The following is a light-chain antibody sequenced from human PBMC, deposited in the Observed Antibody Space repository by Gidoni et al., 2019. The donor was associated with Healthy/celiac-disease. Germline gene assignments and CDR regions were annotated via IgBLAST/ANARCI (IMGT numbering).Light chain of an antibody. Sequence: DIVMTQSPDSLAVSLGERATINCKSSQSVLYSSNNKNYLAWYQQKPGQPPKLLIYWASTRESGVPDRFRGSGSGTDFTLTISGLQAEDVAVYYCQQYYSTPPAFGQGTKLEIK. V-gene: IGKV4-1*01. J-gene: IGKJ2*01. CDR1: QSVLYSSNNKNY. CDR3: QQYYSTPPA. CDR2: WAS.